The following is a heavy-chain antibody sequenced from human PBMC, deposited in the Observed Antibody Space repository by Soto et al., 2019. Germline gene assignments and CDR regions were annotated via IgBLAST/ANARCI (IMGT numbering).Heavy chain of an antibody. CDR2: INAGNGNT. V-gene: IGHV1-3*01. CDR3: ARGGYCSSASCYSWFDP. Sequence: ASVKVSCKASGYTFTNYAVHWVRQAPGQRLEWMGWINAGNGNTKYSQKFQGRVTITRDTSASTAYMELSSLRSEDTAVYYCARGGYCSSASCYSWFDPWGQGTLVTVSS. D-gene: IGHD2-2*03. CDR1: GYTFTNYA. J-gene: IGHJ5*02.